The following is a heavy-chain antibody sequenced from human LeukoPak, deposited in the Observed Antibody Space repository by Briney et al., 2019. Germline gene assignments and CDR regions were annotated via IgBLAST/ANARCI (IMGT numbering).Heavy chain of an antibody. CDR1: GGSFSGYY. V-gene: IGHV4-34*01. D-gene: IGHD2-2*01. J-gene: IGHJ6*02. Sequence: PSETLSLTCAVYGGSFSGYYWSWIRQPPGKGLEWSGEINHSGSPNYNPSLKSRVTISVDTSKNQFSLKLSSVTAADTAVYYCARERIGYCSSTSCYGYGMDVWGQGTTVTVSS. CDR2: INHSGSP. CDR3: ARERIGYCSSTSCYGYGMDV.